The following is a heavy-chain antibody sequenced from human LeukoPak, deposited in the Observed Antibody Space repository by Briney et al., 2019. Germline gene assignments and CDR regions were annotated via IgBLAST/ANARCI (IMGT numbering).Heavy chain of an antibody. J-gene: IGHJ4*02. CDR2: INHSGST. Sequence: SETLSLTCAVYGGSFSGYYWSWIRQPPGEGLEWIGEINHSGSTNYNPSLKSRVTIAVDTSKNQFSLKLSSVTAADTAVYYCARGPVQRSGSYYFDYWGQGTLVTVSS. CDR1: GGSFSGYY. D-gene: IGHD1-26*01. CDR3: ARGPVQRSGSYYFDY. V-gene: IGHV4-34*01.